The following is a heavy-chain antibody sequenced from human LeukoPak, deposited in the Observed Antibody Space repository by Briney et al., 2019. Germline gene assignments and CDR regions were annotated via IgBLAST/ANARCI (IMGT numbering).Heavy chain of an antibody. Sequence: SETLSLTCTVSGGSISSYYWSWIRQPPGKGLEWIGYIYYSGSTNYNPSLQSRVTISVDTSKNQFSLKLSSVTAADTAVYYRARSYDSSGYIDYWGQGTLVTVSS. CDR3: ARSYDSSGYIDY. CDR2: IYYSGST. V-gene: IGHV4-59*01. CDR1: GGSISSYY. J-gene: IGHJ4*02. D-gene: IGHD3-22*01.